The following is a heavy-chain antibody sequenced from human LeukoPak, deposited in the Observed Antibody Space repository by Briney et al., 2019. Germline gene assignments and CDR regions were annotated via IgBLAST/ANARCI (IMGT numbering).Heavy chain of an antibody. D-gene: IGHD3-3*01. CDR1: GFTFSSYG. J-gene: IGHJ6*03. CDR3: AKERRDYDFWSGYYGYYYYMDV. CDR2: IWYDGSNK. V-gene: IGHV3-33*06. Sequence: GRSLRLSCAASGFTFSSYGMHWVRQAPGKGLEWVAVIWYDGSNKYYADSVKGRFTISRDNSKNTLYLQMNSLRAEDTAVYYCAKERRDYDFWSGYYGYYYYMDVWGKGTTVTVSS.